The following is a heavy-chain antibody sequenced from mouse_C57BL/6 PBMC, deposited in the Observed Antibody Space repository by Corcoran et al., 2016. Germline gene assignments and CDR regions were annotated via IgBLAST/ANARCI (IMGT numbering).Heavy chain of an antibody. V-gene: IGHV9-3*01. J-gene: IGHJ2*01. CDR1: GYTFTTYG. CDR3: ARGRDYDGTFDY. D-gene: IGHD2-3*01. CDR2: INTYSGVP. Sequence: QIQLVQSGPELKKPGETVKISCKASGYTFTTYGMSWVKQAPGKGLKWMGWINTYSGVPTYADDFKGRFAFSLETSASTAYLQINNLKNEDTATYFCARGRDYDGTFDYWGQGTTLTVSS.